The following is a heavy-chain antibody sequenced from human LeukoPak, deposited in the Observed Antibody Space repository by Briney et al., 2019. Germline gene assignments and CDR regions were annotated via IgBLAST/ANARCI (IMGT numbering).Heavy chain of an antibody. CDR2: NIPLLGIA. J-gene: IGHJ4*02. V-gene: IGHV1-69*04. D-gene: IGHD4-17*01. CDR3: ASTPPCGDYARSCDY. CDR1: VGTFRSYA. Sequence: SENVFRKASVGTFRSYAISGVREARGQGREWMGRNIPLLGIANYAQKFQGRVTITADKSTSTAYMELSSLRSEDTAVYYCASTPPCGDYARSCDYWGQGPLVTVSS.